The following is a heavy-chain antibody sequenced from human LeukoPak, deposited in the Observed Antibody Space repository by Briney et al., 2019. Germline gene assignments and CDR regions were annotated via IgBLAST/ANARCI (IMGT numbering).Heavy chain of an antibody. V-gene: IGHV3-30*18. D-gene: IGHD1-1*01. J-gene: IGHJ6*02. CDR1: GFTFNRYG. Sequence: GGSLRLSCSASGFTFNRYGMHWARQAPGKGLEWVALISYEGSIKYYADSVKGRFTISRDNSKSTLYLQMNSLRGEDTAVYHCAKYLEPTAVLMDVWGQGTTVTVS. CDR3: AKYLEPTAVLMDV. CDR2: ISYEGSIK.